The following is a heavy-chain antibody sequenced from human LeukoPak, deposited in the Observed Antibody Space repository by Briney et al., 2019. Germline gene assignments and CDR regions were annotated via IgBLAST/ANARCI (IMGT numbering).Heavy chain of an antibody. CDR2: FDPEDGET. Sequence: APVKVSCKVSGYTLTELSMHWVRQAPGKGLEWMGGFDPEDGETIYAQKFQGRVTMTEDTSTDTAYMELSSLRSEDTAVYYCATDGGPYGSGTYFDYWGQGTLVTVSS. CDR3: ATDGGPYGSGTYFDY. D-gene: IGHD3-10*01. V-gene: IGHV1-24*01. CDR1: GYTLTELS. J-gene: IGHJ4*02.